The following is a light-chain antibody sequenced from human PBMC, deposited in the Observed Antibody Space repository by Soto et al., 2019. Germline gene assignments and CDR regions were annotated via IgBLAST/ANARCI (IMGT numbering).Light chain of an antibody. CDR1: SSNIGAGYD. CDR2: GNS. V-gene: IGLV1-40*01. CDR3: PSYDSSLSAGL. Sequence: QSVLTQPPSVSGAPGQRVTISCTGGSSNIGAGYDVHWYQQLPGTAPKLLIYGNSNRPSGVPDRFSVSKSGTSASLAITGLRAEDEADYYCPSYDSSLSAGLFGGGTKLTVL. J-gene: IGLJ3*02.